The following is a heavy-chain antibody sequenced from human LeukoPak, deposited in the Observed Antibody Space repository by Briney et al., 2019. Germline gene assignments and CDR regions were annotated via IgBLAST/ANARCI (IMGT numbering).Heavy chain of an antibody. CDR3: ARQSVRRYYDSSGYSR. V-gene: IGHV4-39*01. CDR1: GGSISSSSYY. CDR2: IYYSGST. Sequence: KASETLSLTCTVSGGSISSSSYYWGWIRQPPGKGLEWIGSIYYSGSTYYNPSLKSRVTISVDTSKNQFSLKLSSVTAADTAVYYCARQSVRRYYDSSGYSRWGQGTLVTVSS. D-gene: IGHD3-22*01. J-gene: IGHJ4*02.